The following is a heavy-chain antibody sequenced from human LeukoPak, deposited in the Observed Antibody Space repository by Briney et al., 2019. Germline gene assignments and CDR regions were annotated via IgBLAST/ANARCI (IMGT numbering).Heavy chain of an antibody. CDR2: IYPGDSDT. Sequence: GESLKISCKGSGYSFTSYWIGWVRQMPGKGLEWTGIIYPGDSDTRYSPSFQGQVTISADRSISTAYLQWSSLKASDTAMYYCARLTNYDFWSGYYISNWGQGTLVTVSS. J-gene: IGHJ4*02. CDR1: GYSFTSYW. CDR3: ARLTNYDFWSGYYISN. V-gene: IGHV5-51*01. D-gene: IGHD3-3*01.